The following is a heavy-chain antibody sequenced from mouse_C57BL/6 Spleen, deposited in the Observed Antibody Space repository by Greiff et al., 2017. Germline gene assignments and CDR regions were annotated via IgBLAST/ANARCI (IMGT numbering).Heavy chain of an antibody. CDR1: GFNIKDYY. V-gene: IGHV14-2*01. CDR2: IDPEDGAT. Sequence: EVQLQESGAELVKPGASVKLSCTASGFNIKDYYMHWVKQRTEQGLEWIGRIDPEDGATKYAPKFQGKATITADTSSNTAYLQLSSLTSEDTAVYYCAPGYCGSSRFDYWGQGTTVTVSS. D-gene: IGHD1-1*01. J-gene: IGHJ2*01. CDR3: APGYCGSSRFDY.